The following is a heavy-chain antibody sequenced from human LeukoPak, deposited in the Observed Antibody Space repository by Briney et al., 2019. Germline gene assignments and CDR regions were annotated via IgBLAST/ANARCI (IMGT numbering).Heavy chain of an antibody. D-gene: IGHD3-10*01. Sequence: SQTLSLTCAISGDSVSNNSVAWNWIRHSPSRGLEWLGRTYYRSKWYNDYAVSVKGRITINPETAKNQFSLQLNSVTPEDTAVYYWARDMDYYGSGNYYNSRWFDPWGQGTLVTVSS. CDR2: TYYRSKWYN. V-gene: IGHV6-1*01. CDR1: GDSVSNNSVA. CDR3: ARDMDYYGSGNYYNSRWFDP. J-gene: IGHJ5*02.